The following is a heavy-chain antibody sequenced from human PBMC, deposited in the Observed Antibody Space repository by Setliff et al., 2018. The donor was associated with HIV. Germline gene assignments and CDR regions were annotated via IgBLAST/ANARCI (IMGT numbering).Heavy chain of an antibody. CDR3: ARDGLRSYSENYSGAGWFDP. CDR2: IYYSGSTNYYSGST. D-gene: IGHD1-26*01. CDR1: GGSISSYY. J-gene: IGHJ5*02. Sequence: SETLSLTCTVSGGSISSYYWSWIRQPPGKGLVWIGYIYYSGSTNYYSGSTNYNPSLKSRVTISVDKSKNQFSLKVRSVTAADTALYYCARDGLRSYSENYSGAGWFDPWGQGTLVTVSS. V-gene: IGHV4-59*12.